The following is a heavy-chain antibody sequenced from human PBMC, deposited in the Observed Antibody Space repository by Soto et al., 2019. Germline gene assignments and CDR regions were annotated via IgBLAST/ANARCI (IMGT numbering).Heavy chain of an antibody. CDR3: AATGWLSRIKTRYYFDY. J-gene: IGHJ4*02. CDR1: GFTFTSSA. Sequence: SVKVSCKASGFTFTSSAVQWVRQARGQRLEWIGWIVVGSGNTNYAQKFQERVTITRDMSTSTAYMELSSLRSEDTAVYYCAATGWLSRIKTRYYFDYWGRGTLVTVSS. V-gene: IGHV1-58*01. CDR2: IVVGSGNT. D-gene: IGHD3-22*01.